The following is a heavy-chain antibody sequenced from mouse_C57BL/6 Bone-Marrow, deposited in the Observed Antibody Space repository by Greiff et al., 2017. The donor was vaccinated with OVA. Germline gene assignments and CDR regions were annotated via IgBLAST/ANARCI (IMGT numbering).Heavy chain of an antibody. J-gene: IGHJ1*03. CDR2: IYPGSGST. CDR1: GYTFTSYW. V-gene: IGHV1-55*01. D-gene: IGHD2-1*01. CDR3: ARWFGNFHWYFDV. Sequence: VQLQQPGAELVKPGASVKMSCKASGYTFTSYWITWVKQRPGQGLEWIGDIYPGSGSTNYNEKFKSKATLTVDTSSSTAYMQLSSLTSEDSAVYYCARWFGNFHWYFDVWGTGTTVTVSS.